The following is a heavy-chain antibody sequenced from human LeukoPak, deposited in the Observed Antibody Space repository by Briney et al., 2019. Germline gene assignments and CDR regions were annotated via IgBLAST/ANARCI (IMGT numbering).Heavy chain of an antibody. Sequence: PGGSLRLSCAASGFTFSSYSTNWVRQAPGKGLEWVSSISSSSYIYYADSVKGRFTISRDNAKNSLYLQMNSLRAEDTAVYYCARGGYSSSWYPPPWFDPWGQGTLVTVSS. CDR1: GFTFSSYS. J-gene: IGHJ5*02. V-gene: IGHV3-21*01. CDR3: ARGGYSSSWYPPPWFDP. D-gene: IGHD6-13*01. CDR2: ISSSSYI.